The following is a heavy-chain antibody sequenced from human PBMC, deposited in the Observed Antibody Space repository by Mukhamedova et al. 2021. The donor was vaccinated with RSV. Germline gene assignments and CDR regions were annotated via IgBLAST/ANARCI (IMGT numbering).Heavy chain of an antibody. CDR2: ISWNSGSI. CDR3: AKDISELLALDAFDI. D-gene: IGHD1-26*01. J-gene: IGHJ3*02. Sequence: VSGISWNSGSIGYADSVKGRFTISRDNAKNSLYLQMNSLRAEDTALYYCAKDISELLALDAFDIWGQGTMVTVSS. V-gene: IGHV3-9*01.